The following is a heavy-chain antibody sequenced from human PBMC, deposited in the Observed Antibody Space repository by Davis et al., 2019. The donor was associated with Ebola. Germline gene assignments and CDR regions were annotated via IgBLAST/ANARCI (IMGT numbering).Heavy chain of an antibody. Sequence: PGGSLRLSCAASGFTFSIYGMIWVRQAPGKGLEWVSSITSSGSHIYYADSVRGRFTFSRDNAKNSLYLQMNSLRAEDTAVYYCARELVVGPAEYFQHWGQGTLVTVSS. CDR1: GFTFSIYG. CDR2: ITSSGSHI. D-gene: IGHD2-8*02. CDR3: ARELVVGPAEYFQH. V-gene: IGHV3-21*01. J-gene: IGHJ1*01.